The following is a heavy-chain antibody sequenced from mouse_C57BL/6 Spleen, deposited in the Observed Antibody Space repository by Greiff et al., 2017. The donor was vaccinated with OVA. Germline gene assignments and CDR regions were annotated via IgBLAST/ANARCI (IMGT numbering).Heavy chain of an antibody. CDR3: AVRTGTGAMDY. CDR1: GYTFTSYW. J-gene: IGHJ4*01. D-gene: IGHD4-1*01. Sequence: QVQLQQSGAELVKPGASVKLSCKASGYTFTSYWMQWVKQRPGQGLEWIGEIDPSDSYTNYNQKFKGKATLTVDTSSSTAYMQLSSLTSEDSAVYYCAVRTGTGAMDYWGQGTSVTVSS. V-gene: IGHV1-50*01. CDR2: IDPSDSYT.